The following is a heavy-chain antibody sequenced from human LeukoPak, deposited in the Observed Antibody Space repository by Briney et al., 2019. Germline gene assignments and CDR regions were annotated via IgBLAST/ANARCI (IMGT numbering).Heavy chain of an antibody. V-gene: IGHV1-18*01. CDR1: GYSFTNYG. CDR3: ARVYYYYYMDV. J-gene: IGHJ6*03. Sequence: ASVKVSCKTSGYSFTNYGITWVRQAPGQGLEWMGWISGYNSKPFYAQNFQGRVTMTTDTSTSTVYMELRSLRSDDTAVYYCARVYYYYYMDVWGKGTTVTISS. CDR2: ISGYNSKP.